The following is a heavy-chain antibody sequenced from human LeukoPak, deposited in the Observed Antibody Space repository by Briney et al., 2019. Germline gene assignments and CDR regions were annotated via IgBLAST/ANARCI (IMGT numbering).Heavy chain of an antibody. CDR2: IGTAGDT. Sequence: PGGSLGLSCAASGFTFSSYDMHWVRQPTGKGLEWVSAIGTAGDTYYSHSVQGRFTISRENAKNSLYLHMNSLSAGDTAVYFCARGHMLTGYYNFAWFDPWGQGTLVTVSS. D-gene: IGHD3-9*01. CDR1: GFTFSSYD. CDR3: ARGHMLTGYYNFAWFDP. V-gene: IGHV3-13*01. J-gene: IGHJ5*02.